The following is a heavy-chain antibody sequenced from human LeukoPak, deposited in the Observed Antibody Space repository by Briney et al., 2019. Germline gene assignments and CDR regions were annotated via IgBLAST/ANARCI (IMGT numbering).Heavy chain of an antibody. D-gene: IGHD4-17*01. Sequence: SETLSLTCTVSGGSISSGSYYWSWIRQPAGKGLEWIGRIYTSGSTNYNPSLKTRVTISVDTSKNQFSLKLSSVTAADTAVYYCAREEAPVTTVTHFDYWGQGTLVTVSS. J-gene: IGHJ4*02. CDR2: IYTSGST. V-gene: IGHV4-61*02. CDR3: AREEAPVTTVTHFDY. CDR1: GGSISSGSYY.